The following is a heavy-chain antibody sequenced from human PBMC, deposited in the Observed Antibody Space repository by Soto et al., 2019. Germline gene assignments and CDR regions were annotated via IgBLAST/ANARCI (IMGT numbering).Heavy chain of an antibody. CDR1: GFSISSYY. J-gene: IGHJ6*03. CDR3: ARADYNIGNYYYMDV. CDR2: IYYSGST. D-gene: IGHD4-4*01. V-gene: IGHV4-59*01. Sequence: SETLCLTCTVSGFSISSYYWSWIRQPPGKGLEWIGYIYYSGSTNYNPSLKSRVTISVDTSKNQFSLKLSSVTAADTAVYYCARADYNIGNYYYMDVWGKGTTVTVSS.